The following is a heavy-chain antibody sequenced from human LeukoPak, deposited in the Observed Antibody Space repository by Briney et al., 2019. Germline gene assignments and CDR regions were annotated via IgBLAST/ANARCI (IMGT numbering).Heavy chain of an antibody. CDR2: ISGSGGAT. J-gene: IGHJ5*02. D-gene: IGHD6-13*01. V-gene: IGHV3-23*01. CDR3: AKYSAMRMVAASRWFDP. Sequence: GGSLRLSCAASGFTFSSYAMTWVRQAPGKGLEWVSAISGSGGATYYADSVKGRFTISRDNSKNILYMQMNSLRAEDTAVYYCAKYSAMRMVAASRWFDPWGQGTLVTVSS. CDR1: GFTFSSYA.